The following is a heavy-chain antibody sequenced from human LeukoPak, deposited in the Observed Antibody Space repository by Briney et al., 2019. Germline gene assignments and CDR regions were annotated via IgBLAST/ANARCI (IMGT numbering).Heavy chain of an antibody. V-gene: IGHV3-30-3*01. Sequence: PGGSLRLSCAASGFTFSSYAMHWVRQAPGKGLEWVAVISYDGSNKYYADSVKGRFTISRDNSKNTLYLQMNSLRAEDTAVYYCARDHLPSELRFTCYYYGMDVWGQGTTVTVSS. CDR3: ARDHLPSELRFTCYYYGMDV. CDR1: GFTFSSYA. J-gene: IGHJ6*02. CDR2: ISYDGSNK. D-gene: IGHD2-21*01.